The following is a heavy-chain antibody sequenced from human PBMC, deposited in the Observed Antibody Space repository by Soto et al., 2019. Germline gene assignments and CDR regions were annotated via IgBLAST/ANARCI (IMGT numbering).Heavy chain of an antibody. Sequence: EVQLVESGGGLVQPGGSLRLSCSASGFTVSTNYMTWVRQAPGKGLEWVSTIYSGGSTYYADSVKGRFTISRDNSENTLSLQMNSLRDEDTAVYYCALAPTEKQWAEYFQPWGKGTLVTVSS. CDR1: GFTVSTNY. V-gene: IGHV3-66*01. CDR2: IYSGGST. D-gene: IGHD6-19*01. CDR3: ALAPTEKQWAEYFQP. J-gene: IGHJ1*01.